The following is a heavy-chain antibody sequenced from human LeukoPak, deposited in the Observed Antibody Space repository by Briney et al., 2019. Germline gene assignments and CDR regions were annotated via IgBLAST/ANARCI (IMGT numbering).Heavy chain of an antibody. D-gene: IGHD3-22*01. CDR1: GFTFSSYA. CDR3: AKDPYYYDSSGYYGGYFQH. Sequence: GGSLRLSCAASGFTFSSYAMRWVRPPPGKGLEGVSAISDSCGSTYYADSVKGRFTISRDNSKNTLYLQMNSLRAEDTAVYYCAKDPYYYDSSGYYGGYFQHWGQGTLVTVSS. J-gene: IGHJ1*01. V-gene: IGHV3-23*01. CDR2: ISDSCGST.